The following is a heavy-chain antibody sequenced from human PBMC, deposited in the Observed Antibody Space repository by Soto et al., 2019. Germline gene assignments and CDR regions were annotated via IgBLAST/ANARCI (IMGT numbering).Heavy chain of an antibody. CDR3: ARAQGSGFLVS. V-gene: IGHV4-30-4*01. CDR1: GGSISSGDYY. J-gene: IGHJ4*02. CDR2: IYYSGST. D-gene: IGHD3-10*01. Sequence: QVQLQESGPGLVKPSQTLSLTCTVSGGSISSGDYYWSWIRQPPGKGLEWIGYIYYSGSTYYNPSLRSRLPISVAHSQNQFSLKLSSVTAADAAVYYCARAQGSGFLVSWGQGTLVTVSS.